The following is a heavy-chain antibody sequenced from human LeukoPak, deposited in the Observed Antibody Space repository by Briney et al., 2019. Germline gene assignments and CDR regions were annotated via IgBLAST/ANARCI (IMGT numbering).Heavy chain of an antibody. Sequence: PGGSLRLSCAASGFTFSSYAMSWVRQAPGKGLEWVAVISYDGSNKYYADSVKGRFTISRDNSKNTLYLQMNSLRAEDTAVYYCAKNLTVTTGVRGLHWGQGTLVTVSS. V-gene: IGHV3-30*18. J-gene: IGHJ4*02. CDR3: AKNLTVTTGVRGLH. D-gene: IGHD4-17*01. CDR1: GFTFSSYA. CDR2: ISYDGSNK.